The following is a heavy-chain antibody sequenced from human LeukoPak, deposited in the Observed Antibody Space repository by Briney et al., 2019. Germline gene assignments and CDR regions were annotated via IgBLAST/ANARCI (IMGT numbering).Heavy chain of an antibody. CDR3: ARRVGGTPDY. D-gene: IGHD1-26*01. Sequence: GGSLRLSCAASGFTFSDYAVTWVRQAPGEGLQWVSAIGGDGRGTDYADSVKGRFLISRDNSKNTVFLQMNSLRAEDTALYYCARRVGGTPDYWGLGTRVTVSS. CDR2: IGGDGRGT. V-gene: IGHV3-23*01. J-gene: IGHJ4*02. CDR1: GFTFSDYA.